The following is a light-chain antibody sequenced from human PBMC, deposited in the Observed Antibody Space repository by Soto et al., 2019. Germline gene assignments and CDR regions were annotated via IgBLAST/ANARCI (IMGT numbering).Light chain of an antibody. CDR3: QQYDSSPKT. CDR2: AAS. J-gene: IGKJ1*01. Sequence: DIQMTQSPSSVSASVGDRVSITCRASQGISNWLAWYQQKPGRAPKLLIYAASSLQSGVSSRFSGSGSGTDFTLTISRLEPEDFAVYYCQQYDSSPKTFGQGTKVEIK. V-gene: IGKV1-12*01. CDR1: QGISNW.